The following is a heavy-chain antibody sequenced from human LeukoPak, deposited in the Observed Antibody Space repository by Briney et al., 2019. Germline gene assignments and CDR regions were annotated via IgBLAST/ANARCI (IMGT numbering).Heavy chain of an antibody. V-gene: IGHV4-61*05. CDR1: GGSISRSYYY. Sequence: SSETLSLTCSVSGGSISRSYYYWGWIRQPPGKGLEWIGRIYTSGSTNYNPSLKSRVTISVDTSKNQFSLKLSSVTAADTAVYYCARVRDYYDSSGYYSSRFLWFDPWGQGTLVTVSS. CDR3: ARVRDYYDSSGYYSSRFLWFDP. D-gene: IGHD3-22*01. J-gene: IGHJ5*02. CDR2: IYTSGST.